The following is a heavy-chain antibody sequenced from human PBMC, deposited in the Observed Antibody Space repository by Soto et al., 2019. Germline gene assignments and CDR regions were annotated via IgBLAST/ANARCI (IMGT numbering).Heavy chain of an antibody. V-gene: IGHV3-30*18. D-gene: IGHD4-17*01. J-gene: IGHJ6*02. Sequence: QVQLVESGGGVVQPGRSLRLSCAASGFTFSSYGMHWVRQAPGKGLEWVAVISYDGSNKYYADSVKGRFTISRDNSKNTLYLQMNSRRAEDTAVYYCAKERTVTTRRYYYGMDVWGQGTTVTVSS. CDR2: ISYDGSNK. CDR1: GFTFSSYG. CDR3: AKERTVTTRRYYYGMDV.